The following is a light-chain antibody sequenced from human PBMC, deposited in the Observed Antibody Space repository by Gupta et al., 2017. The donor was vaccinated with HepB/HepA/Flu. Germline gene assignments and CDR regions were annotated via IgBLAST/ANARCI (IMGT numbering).Light chain of an antibody. Sequence: DIHVTQSPSSLSASVGDRVTITCRASQDISSYLNWYQQKPGKVPKLLIYAASSLQSGVPSRFSGSGSGTDFTLTISSLQPEDFATYYCQQSYSTPFTFGPGTKVDIK. CDR2: AAS. CDR3: QQSYSTPFT. CDR1: QDISSY. J-gene: IGKJ3*01. V-gene: IGKV1-39*01.